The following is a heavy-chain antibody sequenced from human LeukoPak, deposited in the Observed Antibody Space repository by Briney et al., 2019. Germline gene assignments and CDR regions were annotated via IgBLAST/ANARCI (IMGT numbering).Heavy chain of an antibody. J-gene: IGHJ6*04. Sequence: GGSLRLSCSASGFTFSSYAMHWVRQAPGKGLEYVSANSSNGGSTYYADSVKGRFTISRDNSKNTLYLQMSSLRAEDTAVYYCVKGHCSSTSCYYYYGMDVWGKGTTVTVSS. CDR1: GFTFSSYA. CDR3: VKGHCSSTSCYYYYGMDV. D-gene: IGHD2-2*01. V-gene: IGHV3-64D*06. CDR2: NSSNGGST.